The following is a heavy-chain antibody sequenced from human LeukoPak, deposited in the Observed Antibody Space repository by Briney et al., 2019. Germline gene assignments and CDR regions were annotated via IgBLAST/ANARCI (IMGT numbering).Heavy chain of an antibody. J-gene: IGHJ4*02. CDR3: ARQGLRIVH. D-gene: IGHD4-17*01. CDR2: INHSGST. Sequence: SETLSLTCTVSGGSISSYYWSWIRQPPGKGLEWIGEINHSGSTNYNPSLKSRVTISVDTSKNQFSLKLSSVTAADTAVYYCARQGLRIVHWGQGTLVTVSS. CDR1: GGSISSYY. V-gene: IGHV4-34*01.